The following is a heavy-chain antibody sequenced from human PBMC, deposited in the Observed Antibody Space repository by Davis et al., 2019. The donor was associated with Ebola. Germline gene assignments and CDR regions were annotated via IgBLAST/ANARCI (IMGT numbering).Heavy chain of an antibody. D-gene: IGHD2-2*01. V-gene: IGHV1-46*01. Sequence: ASVKVSCKASGYTFTSYYMHWVRQAPGQGLEWMGIINPSGGSTSYAQKFQGRVTMTRDTSISTAYMELSSLRSEDTAVYYCARDRGHDASTYWGQGTLVTVSS. CDR1: GYTFTSYY. CDR3: ARDRGHDASTY. J-gene: IGHJ4*02. CDR2: INPSGGST.